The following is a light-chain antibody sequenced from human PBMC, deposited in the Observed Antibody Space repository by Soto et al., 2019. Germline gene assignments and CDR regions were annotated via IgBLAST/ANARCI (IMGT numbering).Light chain of an antibody. V-gene: IGKV1-6*02. CDR3: LQDHNYFWT. J-gene: IGKJ1*01. Sequence: AVQMTQSPSSLSASVGDRVTITCRASQDIRHYLSWYQHKPGKAPKLLIYGASSLQSGVPSRFAGSGSGTDFTLTISGLQPEDSASYFCLQDHNYFWTFGQETKVEVK. CDR2: GAS. CDR1: QDIRHY.